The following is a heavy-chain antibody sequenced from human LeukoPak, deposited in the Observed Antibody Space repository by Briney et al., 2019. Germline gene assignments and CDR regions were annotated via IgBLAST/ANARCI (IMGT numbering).Heavy chain of an antibody. CDR1: GFSVSGNY. CDR3: ARRLVLDV. D-gene: IGHD3-16*01. Sequence: GGSLRLSCAASGFSVSGNYMNWVRQAAGKGLEWVSVMYSNGRTYYADSVKGRFTISRDNSKNTLYLQMNSLRAEDTARYYCARRLVLDVWGQGTMVTLSS. V-gene: IGHV3-53*01. J-gene: IGHJ3*01. CDR2: MYSNGRT.